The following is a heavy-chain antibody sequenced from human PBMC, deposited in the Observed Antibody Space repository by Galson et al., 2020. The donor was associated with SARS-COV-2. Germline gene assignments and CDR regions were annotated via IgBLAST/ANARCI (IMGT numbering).Heavy chain of an antibody. V-gene: IGHV3-33*01. J-gene: IGHJ6*04. CDR3: ARDLRRYHYGMDV. Sequence: TGGSLRLSCAASGFTFGSYGMHWVRQAPGKGLEWVAVIWYDGRNKYYIDSVKGRFTISRDNSRNMLYLQMSSLRAEDTAVYYCARDLRRYHYGMDVWGEGTTVTVSS. CDR2: IWYDGRNK. CDR1: GFTFGSYG.